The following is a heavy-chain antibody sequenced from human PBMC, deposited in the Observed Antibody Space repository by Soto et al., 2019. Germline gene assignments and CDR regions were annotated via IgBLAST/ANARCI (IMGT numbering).Heavy chain of an antibody. CDR1: GLTISGKKY. CDR3: ATWHEREHAYDV. Sequence: LRLSCAAFGLTISGKKYVAWVRQAPGKGLEWVSALYDVDGSFYADSVKGRFTTSSDSSKTTVYLQMNDLRPDDTAVYYCATWHEREHAYDVWGQGTTVTVSS. D-gene: IGHD1-1*01. J-gene: IGHJ3*01. CDR2: LYDVDGS. V-gene: IGHV3-53*01.